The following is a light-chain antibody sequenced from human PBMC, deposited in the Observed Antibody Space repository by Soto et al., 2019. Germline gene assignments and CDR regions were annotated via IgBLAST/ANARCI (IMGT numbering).Light chain of an antibody. CDR2: AAS. CDR3: QQYDDLPT. CDR1: QDISHL. V-gene: IGKV1-33*01. J-gene: IGKJ5*01. Sequence: DIQMTQSPSSLSASEGDRVSITCQASQDISHLLNWYVQKPGKAPKLLIYAASKLETGVTLRFRGSGSGTDFTFTITSLQPEDIGTYYCQQYDDLPTFGQGTRLEIK.